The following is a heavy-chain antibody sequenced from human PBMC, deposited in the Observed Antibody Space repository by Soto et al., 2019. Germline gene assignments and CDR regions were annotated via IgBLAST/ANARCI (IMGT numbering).Heavy chain of an antibody. Sequence: SETLSLTCTVSGGSISSGDYYWSWIRQPPGKGLEWIGYIYYSGSTYYNPSLKSRVTISVDTSKNQFSLKLSSVTAADTAVYYCAISPYGDYGLLDYWGQGTLVTVSS. CDR2: IYYSGST. D-gene: IGHD4-17*01. V-gene: IGHV4-30-4*01. CDR1: GGSISSGDYY. J-gene: IGHJ4*02. CDR3: AISPYGDYGLLDY.